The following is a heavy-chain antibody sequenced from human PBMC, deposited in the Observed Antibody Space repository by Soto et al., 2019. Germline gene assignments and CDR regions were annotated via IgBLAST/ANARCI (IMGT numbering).Heavy chain of an antibody. CDR2: ISAYNGNT. D-gene: IGHD3-16*01. V-gene: IGHV1-18*01. Sequence: QVELVQSGAEVKKPGASVKVSCKTSGYTFTRYAISWLRQAPGQGLEWMGWISAYNGNTNYAQKLQGRVTMTTDTSTSTANMELRSLRSDDTAVYYCARRSNDIDCWGQGTLVTVSS. J-gene: IGHJ4*02. CDR1: GYTFTRYA. CDR3: ARRSNDIDC.